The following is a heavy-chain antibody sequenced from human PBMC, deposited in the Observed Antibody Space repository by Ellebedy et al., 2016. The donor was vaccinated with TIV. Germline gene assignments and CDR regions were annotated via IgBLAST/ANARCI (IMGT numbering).Heavy chain of an antibody. Sequence: GESLKISXAASGFTLSTYNMNWVRQAPGKGLEWVSSISSSSSYIYYADSVKGRFTISRDNAKNTLYLQMNSLRAEDTAVYFCARGGNYDRNPFDYWGQGTLVTVSS. D-gene: IGHD1-14*01. J-gene: IGHJ4*02. V-gene: IGHV3-21*01. CDR1: GFTLSTYN. CDR3: ARGGNYDRNPFDY. CDR2: ISSSSSYI.